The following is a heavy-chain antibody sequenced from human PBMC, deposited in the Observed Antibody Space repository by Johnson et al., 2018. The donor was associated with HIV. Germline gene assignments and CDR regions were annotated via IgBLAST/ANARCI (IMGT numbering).Heavy chain of an antibody. Sequence: QMLLVESGGVVVQPGRSLRLSCAASGFTFSSYAMHWVRQAPGKGLEWVAVISYDGSNKYYADSVKGRFTISRDNSKNTLYLQMNSLRVEDTALYYCAKDGDDGDEADGTKGAFDIWGQGTMVTVSS. CDR3: AKDGDDGDEADGTKGAFDI. J-gene: IGHJ3*02. D-gene: IGHD2-2*01. V-gene: IGHV3-30-3*01. CDR1: GFTFSSYA. CDR2: ISYDGSNK.